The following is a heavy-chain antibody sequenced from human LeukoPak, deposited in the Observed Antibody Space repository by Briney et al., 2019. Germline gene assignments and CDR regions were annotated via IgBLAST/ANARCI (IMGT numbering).Heavy chain of an antibody. V-gene: IGHV4-34*01. Sequence: SETLSLTCAVYGGSFSGYYWSWIPQPPGKGLGWIREINHSGSTNYNPSLKSRPTISVDTSKNQFSLKLSSVTAADTAVYYCARGLWLADYWGQGTLVTVSS. D-gene: IGHD6-19*01. CDR1: GGSFSGYY. J-gene: IGHJ4*02. CDR3: ARGLWLADY. CDR2: INHSGST.